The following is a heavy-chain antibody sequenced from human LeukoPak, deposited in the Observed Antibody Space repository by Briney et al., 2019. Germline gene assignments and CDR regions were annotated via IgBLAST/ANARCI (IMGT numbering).Heavy chain of an antibody. J-gene: IGHJ6*03. Sequence: SESLSLTCTVSGGSISTYYWSWIRQSPGKGLESIGYIYYSGSTNYNPSLKSRVTISVDTSKNQFSLKLSSVTAADTAVYYCARDSPYYYGSGSATYYMDVWGKGTTVTISS. D-gene: IGHD3-10*01. CDR2: IYYSGST. CDR3: ARDSPYYYGSGSATYYMDV. V-gene: IGHV4-59*01. CDR1: GGSISTYY.